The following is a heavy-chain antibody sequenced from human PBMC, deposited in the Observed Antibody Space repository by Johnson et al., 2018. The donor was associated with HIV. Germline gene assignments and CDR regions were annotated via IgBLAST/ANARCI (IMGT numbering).Heavy chain of an antibody. J-gene: IGHJ3*02. D-gene: IGHD2-2*01. CDR2: ISSSGDTT. CDR1: GFTFSDYY. Sequence: QVQLVESGGGLVKPGGSLRLSCAASGFTFSDYYMSWIRQAPGKGLEWISYISSSGDTTHYADSVKGRFPISRDNSKNSLYLQMNSLRAEDTAVYYCARNGLIPAAKGVAFDIWGQGTTVTVSS. V-gene: IGHV3-11*04. CDR3: ARNGLIPAAKGVAFDI.